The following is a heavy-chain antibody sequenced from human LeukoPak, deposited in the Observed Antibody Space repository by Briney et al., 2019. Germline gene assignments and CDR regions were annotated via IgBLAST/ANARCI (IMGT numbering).Heavy chain of an antibody. J-gene: IGHJ5*02. CDR2: INPSGGST. CDR1: GYTFTSYY. V-gene: IGHV1-46*01. D-gene: IGHD2-15*01. Sequence: ASVKVSCKASGYTFTSYYMHWVRQAPGQGLEWMGLINPSGGSTSYAQKFQGRVTITADESTSTAYMELSSLRSEDTAVYYCAKSRASIVVVVAATFLTDNWFDPWGQGTLVTVSS. CDR3: AKSRASIVVVVAATFLTDNWFDP.